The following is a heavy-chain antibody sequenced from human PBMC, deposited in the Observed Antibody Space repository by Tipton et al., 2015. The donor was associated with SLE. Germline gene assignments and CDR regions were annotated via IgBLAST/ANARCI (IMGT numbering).Heavy chain of an antibody. J-gene: IGHJ6*02. Sequence: TLSLTCAVYGGSFNGYLWSWIRQPPGKGLEWIGYIYYSGSTYYNPSLKSRVTISVDTSKNQFSLKLNSVTAADTAVYYCARYDDRYGSGSFHGLDVWGQGTTVTVSS. CDR3: ARYDDRYGSGSFHGLDV. V-gene: IGHV4-34*09. D-gene: IGHD3-10*01. CDR1: GGSFNGYL. CDR2: IYYSGST.